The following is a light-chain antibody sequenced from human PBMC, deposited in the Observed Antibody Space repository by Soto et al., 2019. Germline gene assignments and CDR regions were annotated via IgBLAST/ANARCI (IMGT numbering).Light chain of an antibody. CDR3: QQYDTSPLT. CDR2: GAS. Sequence: EIVLTQSPGTLSLSPGETATLSCRASQSVTSSYLAWYQQKPGQAPRLLIYGASSRATGIPDRFSGSGSGTDFTLTIGRLEPEDVAVYYGQQYDTSPLTFGGGTRVDIK. V-gene: IGKV3-20*01. CDR1: QSVTSSY. J-gene: IGKJ4*01.